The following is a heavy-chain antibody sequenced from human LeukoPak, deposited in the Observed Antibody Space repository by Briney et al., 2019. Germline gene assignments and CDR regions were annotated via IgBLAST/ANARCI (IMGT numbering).Heavy chain of an antibody. V-gene: IGHV3-30*18. Sequence: GRSLRLSCAVSGITVSSFGIHWVRQAPGKGLEWVAMTSYDGKNTYSTYSVRGRFTVSRDNSKNTLYLQMNRLRVDDSAVYYCAKGDGAVPAALIDFWGQGTLVFVSS. D-gene: IGHD2-2*01. CDR1: GITVSSFG. CDR3: AKGDGAVPAALIDF. J-gene: IGHJ4*02. CDR2: TSYDGKNT.